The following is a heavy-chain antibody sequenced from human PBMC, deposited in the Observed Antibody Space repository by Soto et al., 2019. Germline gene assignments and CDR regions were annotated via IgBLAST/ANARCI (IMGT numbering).Heavy chain of an antibody. CDR1: GYTLTELS. CDR3: ARAHYDFWSGYYRQRNYDYYYYMDV. J-gene: IGHJ6*03. D-gene: IGHD3-3*01. V-gene: IGHV1-8*01. Sequence: ASVKVSCKVSGYTLTELSMHWVRQAPGKGLEWMGWMNPNSGNTGYAQKFQGRVTMTRNTSISTAYMELSSLRSEDTAVYYCARAHYDFWSGYYRQRNYDYYYYMDVWGKGTTVTVPS. CDR2: MNPNSGNT.